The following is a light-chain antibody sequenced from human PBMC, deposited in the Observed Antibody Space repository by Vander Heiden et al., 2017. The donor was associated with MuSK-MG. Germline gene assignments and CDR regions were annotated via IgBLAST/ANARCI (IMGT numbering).Light chain of an antibody. Sequence: DIQMTQSPSTLSASVGHRVTITCRASQTISSWLAWYQQKPGKAPKLLIYKASSLESGVPSRFSGSGSGTEFTLTISSLQPDDFATYYCQQYNSYLYTFGQGTKLESK. CDR2: KAS. V-gene: IGKV1-5*03. CDR1: QTISSW. CDR3: QQYNSYLYT. J-gene: IGKJ2*01.